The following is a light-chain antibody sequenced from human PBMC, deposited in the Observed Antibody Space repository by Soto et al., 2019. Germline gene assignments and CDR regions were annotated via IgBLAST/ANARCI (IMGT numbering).Light chain of an antibody. CDR1: QSISSS. CDR2: AAS. Sequence: DIQMTQSPSSLSASVGDRVTITCRASQSISSSLNWYQLKPGQAPQLLIYAASTLQSGVPSRVSGSGSGTDFTLTISSLHLADFATYYCHQTYNAPFTFGGGTTVEVK. CDR3: HQTYNAPFT. J-gene: IGKJ4*01. V-gene: IGKV1-39*01.